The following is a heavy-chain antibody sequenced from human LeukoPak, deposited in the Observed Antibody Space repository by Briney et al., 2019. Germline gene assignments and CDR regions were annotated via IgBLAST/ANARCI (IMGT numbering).Heavy chain of an antibody. D-gene: IGHD5-24*01. V-gene: IGHV3-48*03. CDR2: ISSSGSTI. CDR3: ARGSHGLYYYYGMDV. CDR1: GFTFSSYE. Sequence: PGGSLRLSCAASGFTFSSYEMDWVRQAPGKWLGWVSYISSSGSTISYADSVKGRFTISRDNAKNSLYLQMNSLRAEDTAVYYCARGSHGLYYYYGMDVWGQGTTVTVSS. J-gene: IGHJ6*02.